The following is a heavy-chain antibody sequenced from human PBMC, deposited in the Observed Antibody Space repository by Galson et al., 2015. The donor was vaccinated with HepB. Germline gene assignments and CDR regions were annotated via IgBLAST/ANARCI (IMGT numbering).Heavy chain of an antibody. J-gene: IGHJ4*02. CDR1: GYNLTDLA. V-gene: IGHV1-24*01. CDR2: FDPEYNEA. CDR3: ATMRPRGISVFGVVSDYFYY. Sequence: SVKVSCKVFGYNLTDLAVHWVRRAPGGGLEWMGRFDPEYNEAMYAQRLLGRVTMASDTSTDTAFVELNTLTSEDTAVYYCATMRPRGISVFGVVSDYFYYWGQGTLVTVSS. D-gene: IGHD3-3*01.